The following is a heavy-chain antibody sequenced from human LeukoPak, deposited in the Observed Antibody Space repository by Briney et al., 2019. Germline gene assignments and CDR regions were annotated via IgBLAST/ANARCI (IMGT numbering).Heavy chain of an antibody. CDR1: GFTFSSYA. J-gene: IGHJ6*02. CDR2: ISGSGGST. Sequence: GGSLRLSCAASGFTFSSYAMSWVRQAPGKGLEWVSAISGSGGSTYYADSVKGRFTISRDNSKNTLYLQMNSLRAEDTAVYHCAKDWVVRGAPLLDVWGQGTTVTVSS. CDR3: AKDWVVRGAPLLDV. D-gene: IGHD3-10*01. V-gene: IGHV3-23*01.